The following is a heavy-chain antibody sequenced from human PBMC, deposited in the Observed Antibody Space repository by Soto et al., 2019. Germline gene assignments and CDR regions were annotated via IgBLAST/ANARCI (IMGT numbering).Heavy chain of an antibody. J-gene: IGHJ4*02. CDR3: ARHYYDSSNFYRHFDS. Sequence: GGSLRHCWTASEGTIKDCGSSWISKTQGKGLEWVSGISGSGGATYYADSVKGRFTISRDNSKNTLYLQMNSLRAEDTAVYYCARHYYDSSNFYRHFDSWVQGALV. CDR2: ISGSGGAT. D-gene: IGHD3-22*01. V-gene: IGHV3-23*01. CDR1: EGTIKDCG.